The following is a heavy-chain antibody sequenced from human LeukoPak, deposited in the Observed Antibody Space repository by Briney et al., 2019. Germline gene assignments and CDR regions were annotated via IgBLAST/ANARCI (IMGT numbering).Heavy chain of an antibody. CDR2: ISKDGSDK. Sequence: SGGSLRLSCAASGFTFSRYAMHWVRQAPGKGLEWVAVISKDGSDKYYPGSVRGRFTISRDNSKNTIYLQMDSLRAEDTAIYYCARGYWWNYDYWGQGTLVTVSS. J-gene: IGHJ4*02. V-gene: IGHV3-30-3*01. CDR3: ARGYWWNYDY. D-gene: IGHD1-7*01. CDR1: GFTFSRYA.